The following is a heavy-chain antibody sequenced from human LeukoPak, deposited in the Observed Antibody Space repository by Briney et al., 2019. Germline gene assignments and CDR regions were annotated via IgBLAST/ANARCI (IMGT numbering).Heavy chain of an antibody. CDR1: GYSVTSYW. D-gene: IGHD3-10*01. V-gene: IGHV5-51*01. Sequence: GESLKISCKVSGYSVTSYWIGWVRPMPGKGLEWMGMICPGDSDTRYSPSFQGQVPISADKSISTAYLQWSSLKASDTAMYYCGSRRITMVRGAPDAFDIWGQGTMVTVSS. J-gene: IGHJ3*02. CDR3: GSRRITMVRGAPDAFDI. CDR2: ICPGDSDT.